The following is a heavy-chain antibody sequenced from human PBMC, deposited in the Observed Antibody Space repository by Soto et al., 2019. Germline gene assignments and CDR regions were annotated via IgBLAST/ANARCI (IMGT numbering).Heavy chain of an antibody. D-gene: IGHD1-26*01. V-gene: IGHV3-33*01. CDR2: IWYDGNIK. CDR1: GFTFSSYG. J-gene: IGHJ4*02. Sequence: QVQLVESGGGVVQPGRSLRLSCAASGFTFSSYGMHWVRQAPGKGLEWVAVIWYDGNIKYYADSVKGRFTTSRDNSTNTPFLQMTSLRAEDTAVYYCARVSEGGSYYGGLDYWGQGTLVTVSS. CDR3: ARVSEGGSYYGGLDY.